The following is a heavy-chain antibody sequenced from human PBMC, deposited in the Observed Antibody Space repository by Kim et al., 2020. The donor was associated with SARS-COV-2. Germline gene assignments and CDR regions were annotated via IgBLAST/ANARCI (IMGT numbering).Heavy chain of an antibody. CDR1: GGSISSSSYY. J-gene: IGHJ6*02. CDR2: IYYSGST. V-gene: IGHV4-39*01. Sequence: SETLSLTCTVSGGSISSSSYYWGWIRQPPGKGLEWIGSIYYSGSTYYNPSLKSRVTISVDTSKDQFSLKLSSVTAADTAVYYCARLFHRGVSYHRDYYDYGMDVWGQGTTGTVSS. CDR3: ARLFHRGVSYHRDYYDYGMDV. D-gene: IGHD1-26*01.